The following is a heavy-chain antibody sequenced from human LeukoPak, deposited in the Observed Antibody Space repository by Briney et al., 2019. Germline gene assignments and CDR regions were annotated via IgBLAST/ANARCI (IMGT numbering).Heavy chain of an antibody. J-gene: IGHJ1*01. CDR1: GGSISSGSYY. CDR3: ARSIVVVPAAIRSEYFQH. CDR2: IYTSGST. Sequence: SETLSLTCTVSGGSISSGSYYRSWIRQPAGKGLEWIGRIYTSGSTNYNPSLKSRVTISVDTSKNQFSLKLSSVTAADTAVYYCARSIVVVPAAIRSEYFQHWGQGTLVTVSS. V-gene: IGHV4-61*02. D-gene: IGHD2-2*02.